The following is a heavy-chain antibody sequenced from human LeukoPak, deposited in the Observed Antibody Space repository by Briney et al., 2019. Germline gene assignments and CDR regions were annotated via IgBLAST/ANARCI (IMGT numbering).Heavy chain of an antibody. J-gene: IGHJ4*02. CDR2: IYNSGST. V-gene: IGHV4-61*02. Sequence: SETLSLTCVVSGGSISRGSYYWNWIRQPAGKGLEWMGRIYNSGSTNYNPSLKSRVTISADMSRNQLSLQLTSVTAADTAVYYCARDGDSSGWTRSDYWGQGTLVIVSS. CDR3: ARDGDSSGWTRSDY. D-gene: IGHD6-19*01. CDR1: GGSISRGSYY.